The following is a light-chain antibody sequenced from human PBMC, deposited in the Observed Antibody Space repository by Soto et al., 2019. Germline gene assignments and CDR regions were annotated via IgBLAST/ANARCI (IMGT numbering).Light chain of an antibody. CDR2: GAS. Sequence: DILMTQSPASLSVSPGEGATLXCRASQSLDSHFGWYQQTPGQAPRRLIYGASTRATGISARFSGSGCGKEFNITISSLQSEDFGVYECQQYNNWWTFGQGTKVDIK. J-gene: IGKJ1*01. V-gene: IGKV3-15*01. CDR3: QQYNNWWT. CDR1: QSLDSH.